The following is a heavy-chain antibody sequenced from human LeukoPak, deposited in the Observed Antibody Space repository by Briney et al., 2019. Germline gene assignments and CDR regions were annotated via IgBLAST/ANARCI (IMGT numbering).Heavy chain of an antibody. V-gene: IGHV4-4*07. CDR3: ARDLQSGPPVG. CDR2: IYTSGST. CDR1: GGSISSYY. D-gene: IGHD3-16*01. Sequence: SGTLSLTCTVSGGSISSYYWSWIRQPAGKGLEWIGRIYTSGSTNYNPSLKSRVTISLDMSKNQFSLKLSSVTAADTAVYYCARDLQSGPPVGWGQGTLVTVSS. J-gene: IGHJ4*02.